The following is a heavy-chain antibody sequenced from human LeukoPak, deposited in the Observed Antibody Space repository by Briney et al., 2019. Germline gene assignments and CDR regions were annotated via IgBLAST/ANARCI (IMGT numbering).Heavy chain of an antibody. CDR1: GFTFSSYW. Sequence: GGSLRLSCAASGFTFSSYWMHWVRQAPGKGLVWVSRINSDGSSTSYADSVKGRFTISRDNARNTLYLQMNSLRAEDTAVYYCARVDWNFVVGWFDPWGQGTLVTVSS. V-gene: IGHV3-74*01. J-gene: IGHJ5*02. D-gene: IGHD1-7*01. CDR3: ARVDWNFVVGWFDP. CDR2: INSDGSST.